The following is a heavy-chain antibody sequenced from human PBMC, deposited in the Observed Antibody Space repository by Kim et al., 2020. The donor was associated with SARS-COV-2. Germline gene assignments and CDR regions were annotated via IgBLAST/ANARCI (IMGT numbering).Heavy chain of an antibody. Sequence: ADSVKGRFTISRDNSKNTLYLQMNSLRAEDTAVYYCARDRWSANTWFDPWGQGTLVTVSS. J-gene: IGHJ5*02. V-gene: IGHV3-23*01. CDR3: ARDRWSANTWFDP. D-gene: IGHD2-15*01.